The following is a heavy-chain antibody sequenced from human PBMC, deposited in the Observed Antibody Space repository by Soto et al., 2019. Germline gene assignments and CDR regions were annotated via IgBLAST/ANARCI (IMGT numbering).Heavy chain of an antibody. CDR1: GYTFTSYY. J-gene: IGHJ3*02. D-gene: IGHD5-12*01. Sequence: ASVKVSCKASGYTFTSYYMHWVRQAPGQGLEWMGIINPSGGSTSYAQKFQGRVTMTRDTSTSTVYMELSSLRSEDTAVYYCARGGYSGYDNPPDDFDIWGQGTMVTVSS. CDR3: ARGGYSGYDNPPDDFDI. V-gene: IGHV1-46*01. CDR2: INPSGGST.